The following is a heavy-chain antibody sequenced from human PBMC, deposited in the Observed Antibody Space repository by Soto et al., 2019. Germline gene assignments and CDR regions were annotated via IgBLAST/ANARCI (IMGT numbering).Heavy chain of an antibody. CDR3: ARVTTVFKYYMDV. CDR2: IYYSGST. Sequence: SETLSLTCTVSGGSISSGGYYWSWIRQHPGKGLEWIGYIYYSGSTYYNPSLKSRVTISVDTSKNQFSLKLSSVTAADTAVYYCARVTTVFKYYMDVWGKGTTVTVSS. D-gene: IGHD4-4*01. CDR1: GGSISSGGYY. V-gene: IGHV4-31*03. J-gene: IGHJ6*03.